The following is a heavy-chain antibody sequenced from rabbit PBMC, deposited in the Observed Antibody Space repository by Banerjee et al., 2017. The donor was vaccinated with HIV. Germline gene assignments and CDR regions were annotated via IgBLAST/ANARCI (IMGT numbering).Heavy chain of an antibody. D-gene: IGHD7-1*01. CDR1: GFSFSTNHR. J-gene: IGHJ4*01. CDR3: VRETETYDGYAGYGYYFNL. CDR2: IYTGSGST. V-gene: IGHV1S45*01. Sequence: QEQLEESGGDLVKPEGSLTLTCTASGFSFSTNHRICWVRQAPGKGLEWIVCIYTGSGSTYYASWAKGRFTISSHNAQNTLYLQLNSLTAADTATYFCVRETETYDGYAGYGYYFNLWGPGTLVTVS.